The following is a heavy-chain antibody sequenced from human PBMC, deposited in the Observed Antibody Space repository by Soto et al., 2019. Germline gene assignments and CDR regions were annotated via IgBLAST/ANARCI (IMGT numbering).Heavy chain of an antibody. J-gene: IGHJ5*02. Sequence: QVQLQESGPGLVKPSQTLSLTCTVSGGSISSGGYYWSWIRQHPGKGLEWIGYIYYSGSTYYNPSLKSRVTISVDTSKNQFSLKLSSVTAADTAVYYCARFRSRSGGSCVDPWGQGTLVTVSS. V-gene: IGHV4-31*03. CDR2: IYYSGST. CDR3: ARFRSRSGGSCVDP. CDR1: GGSISSGGYY. D-gene: IGHD2-15*01.